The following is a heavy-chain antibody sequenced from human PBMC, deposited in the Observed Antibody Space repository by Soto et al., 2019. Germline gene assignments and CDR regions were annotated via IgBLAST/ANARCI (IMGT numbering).Heavy chain of an antibody. CDR3: ARSVPAGGTD. D-gene: IGHD3-16*01. J-gene: IGHJ4*02. V-gene: IGHV4-39*01. CDR2: IFYTGST. CDR1: GGSISSSLYY. Sequence: QVQLQESGPGPVKPSETLSLTCTVSGGSISSSLYYWVWIRQPPGKGLEWIGSIFYTGSTQYNLSLKSRVTISIDTSKNQFSLNVTSVTAADTAVYYCARSVPAGGTDWGLGTLVTVSS.